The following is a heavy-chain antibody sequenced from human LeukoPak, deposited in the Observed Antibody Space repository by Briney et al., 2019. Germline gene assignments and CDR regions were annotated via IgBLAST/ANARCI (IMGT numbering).Heavy chain of an antibody. V-gene: IGHV1-69*05. Sequence: SVKVSCKASGGTFSSYAISWVRQAPGQGLEWMGRIIPIFGTANYAQKFQGRVMITTDESTSTAYMELSSLRSEDTAVYYCARVSDILTGSRYDYYFDYWGQGTLVTVSS. CDR3: ARVSDILTGSRYDYYFDY. D-gene: IGHD3-9*01. CDR2: IIPIFGTA. J-gene: IGHJ4*02. CDR1: GGTFSSYA.